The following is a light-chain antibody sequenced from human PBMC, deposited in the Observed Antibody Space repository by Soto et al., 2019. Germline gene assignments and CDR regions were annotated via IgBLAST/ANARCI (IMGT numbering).Light chain of an antibody. CDR3: NSYRSSSIDV. J-gene: IGLJ7*01. CDR1: SSDVGGYNY. Sequence: QSALTQPASVSGSPGQSITISCTGTSSDVGGYNYVSWYQQHPGKAPKLMIYDVSNRPSGVSNRFSGSKSGNTASLTISELQAEAESDYYCNSYRSSSIDVFGGGTQLTVL. CDR2: DVS. V-gene: IGLV2-14*01.